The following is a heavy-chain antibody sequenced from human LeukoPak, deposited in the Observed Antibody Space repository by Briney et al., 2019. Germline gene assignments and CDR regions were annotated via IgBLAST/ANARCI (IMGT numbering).Heavy chain of an antibody. Sequence: SETLSLTCAVYGGSFSGYYWSWIRQPPGKGLEWIGEINHCRSTTYNPSLKSRVTISVDTSTSQCSLRLRSVTAADMAVYYCARSYGPQVWYFDLWGRGTLVTVSS. CDR2: INHCRST. J-gene: IGHJ2*01. CDR1: GGSFSGYY. V-gene: IGHV4-34*01. D-gene: IGHD4-17*01. CDR3: ARSYGPQVWYFDL.